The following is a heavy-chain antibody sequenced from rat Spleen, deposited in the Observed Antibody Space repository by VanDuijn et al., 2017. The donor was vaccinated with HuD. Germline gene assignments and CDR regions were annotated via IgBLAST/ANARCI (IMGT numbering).Heavy chain of an antibody. Sequence: EVQLVESGGGLVQPGRSLTLSCAASGFTFSNYDMAWVRPAPTKGVEWVASISTGGGNNYYRDSVTGRFTISRDNAKSTLYLQMDSLRSEDTATYYGARHYGGYSEYVMDAWGQGASVTVSS. D-gene: IGHD1-11*01. CDR3: ARHYGGYSEYVMDA. CDR2: ISTGGGNN. V-gene: IGHV5S23*01. CDR1: GFTFSNYD. J-gene: IGHJ4*01.